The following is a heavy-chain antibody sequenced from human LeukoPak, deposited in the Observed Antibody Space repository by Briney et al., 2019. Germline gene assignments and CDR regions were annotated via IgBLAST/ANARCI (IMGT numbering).Heavy chain of an antibody. CDR2: ITSDASTK. D-gene: IGHD1-7*01. V-gene: IGHV3-48*01. Sequence: PGGSLRLSCVASGFIFGSYSMNWVRQAPGKGLEWISYITSDASTKSYADSVKGRFTISRNNDRNSLYLQMNSLRAEDTAMYYCARMNYVSSGWGAPFDYWGRGTLVTVSS. CDR3: ARMNYVSSGWGAPFDY. CDR1: GFIFGSYS. J-gene: IGHJ4*02.